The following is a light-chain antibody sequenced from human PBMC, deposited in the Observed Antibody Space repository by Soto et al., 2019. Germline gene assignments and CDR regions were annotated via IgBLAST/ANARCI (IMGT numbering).Light chain of an antibody. Sequence: QSVLTQHASVSGSPGQSITISCTGTSSDVGGYNYVSWYQQHPGKAPKLMIYDVSYRPSGVSNRFSGSKSGNTASLTISGLQAEDEADYYCSSYTSSSTVVFGGGTKLTVL. CDR3: SSYTSSSTVV. CDR2: DVS. V-gene: IGLV2-14*01. J-gene: IGLJ2*01. CDR1: SSDVGGYNY.